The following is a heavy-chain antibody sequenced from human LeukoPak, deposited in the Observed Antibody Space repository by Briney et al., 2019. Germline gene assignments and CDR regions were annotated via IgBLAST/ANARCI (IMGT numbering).Heavy chain of an antibody. CDR3: ARQYAAPNWFDP. Sequence: SQTLSLTRAVSGYSISRGYYWAWVRQPPGKGLKGIGRIYHSGSTSYNPSLKSRVTISVDKSKNQFSLKLSSVTAADPAVYYCARQYAAPNWFDPWGQGTLVTVSS. D-gene: IGHD2-2*01. V-gene: IGHV4-38-2*01. CDR1: GYSISRGYY. CDR2: IYHSGST. J-gene: IGHJ5*02.